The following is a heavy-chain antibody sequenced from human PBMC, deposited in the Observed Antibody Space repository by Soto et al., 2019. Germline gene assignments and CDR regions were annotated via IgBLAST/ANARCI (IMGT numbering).Heavy chain of an antibody. CDR2: IFYSGST. V-gene: IGHV4-59*02. Sequence: QVQLQESGPGLVRPSETLSLTCTVSGGSVNSYYWSWIRQTPGKGPEWIGYIFYSGSTNSHPSLRTRASMSVDMSKNQFSLRLSSLTAADTAVYYCARVFPSYCGGDCAYFDSWGQGILVTVSS. D-gene: IGHD2-21*02. J-gene: IGHJ4*02. CDR3: ARVFPSYCGGDCAYFDS. CDR1: GGSVNSYY.